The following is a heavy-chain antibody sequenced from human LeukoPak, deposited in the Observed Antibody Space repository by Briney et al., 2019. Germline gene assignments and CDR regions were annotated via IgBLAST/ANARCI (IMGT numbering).Heavy chain of an antibody. D-gene: IGHD6-6*01. J-gene: IGHJ5*02. CDR1: GGSISSGSYY. V-gene: IGHV4-61*02. CDR3: ARDVGRGYSSSSDWFDP. Sequence: SETLSLTCTVSGGSISSGSYYWSWLRQPAGTGLEWIGRIYTSGSTNYNPSLKSRVTISVDTSKNQFSLKLSSVTAADTAVYYCARDVGRGYSSSSDWFDPWGQGTLVTVAS. CDR2: IYTSGST.